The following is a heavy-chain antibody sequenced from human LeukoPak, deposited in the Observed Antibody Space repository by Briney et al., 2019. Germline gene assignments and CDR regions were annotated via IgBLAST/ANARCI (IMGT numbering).Heavy chain of an antibody. V-gene: IGHV3-23*01. D-gene: IGHD3-3*01. Sequence: GGSLRLSCAASGFTFSSYAMSWVRQAPGKGLEWVSANSGGSTYYADSVKGRFTISRDNSKNTLYLQMNSLRAEDTAVYYCAKRLRITIFGDNDPWGQGTLVTVSS. CDR3: AKRLRITIFGDNDP. CDR1: GFTFSSYA. J-gene: IGHJ5*02. CDR2: NSGGST.